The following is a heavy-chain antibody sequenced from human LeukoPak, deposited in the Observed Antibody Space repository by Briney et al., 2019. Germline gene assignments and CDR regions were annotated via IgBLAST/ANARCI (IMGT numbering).Heavy chain of an antibody. J-gene: IGHJ4*02. V-gene: IGHV3-23*01. D-gene: IGHD5-12*01. Sequence: PGGSLRLSCAASGFTFSSYAMSWVRQAPGKGLEWVSAISGSGGSTYYAASVKGRFTISRDNSKNTLYLQMNSLRAEDTAVYYCAKGRGSGYASRMSDYWGQGTLVTVSS. CDR1: GFTFSSYA. CDR2: ISGSGGST. CDR3: AKGRGSGYASRMSDY.